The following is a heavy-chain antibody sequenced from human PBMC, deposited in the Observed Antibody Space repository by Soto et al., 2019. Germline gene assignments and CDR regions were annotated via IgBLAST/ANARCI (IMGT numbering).Heavy chain of an antibody. V-gene: IGHV1-2*04. CDR3: ARGGIVVVPEYNNWFDP. J-gene: IGHJ5*02. Sequence: ASVKVSCKASGYTFTGYYMHWVRQAPGQGLEWMGWINPNSGGTNYAQKFQGWVTMTRDTSISTAYMELSRLRSDDTAVYYCARGGIVVVPEYNNWFDPWGQGTLVTVPQ. CDR1: GYTFTGYY. D-gene: IGHD2-2*01. CDR2: INPNSGGT.